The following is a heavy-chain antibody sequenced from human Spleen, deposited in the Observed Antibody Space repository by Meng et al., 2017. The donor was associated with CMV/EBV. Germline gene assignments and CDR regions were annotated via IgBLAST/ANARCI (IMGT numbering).Heavy chain of an antibody. CDR1: GGTFSSHA. CDR2: IIPIHGIA. D-gene: IGHD6-6*01. J-gene: IGHJ6*02. V-gene: IGHV1-69*10. Sequence: SVKVSCKASGGTFSSHAISWVRQAPGQGLEWVGGIIPIHGIADSTQKFQGRVTITADKSTNTVYMELSSLRSEDTAVYYCAREGSSSGYYGMDVWGQGSTVTVSS. CDR3: AREGSSSGYYGMDV.